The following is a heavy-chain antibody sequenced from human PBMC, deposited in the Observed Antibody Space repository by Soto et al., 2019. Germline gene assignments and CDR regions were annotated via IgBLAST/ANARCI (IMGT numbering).Heavy chain of an antibody. CDR3: ARGGWGHDYGDYYFDY. CDR2: IYYSGST. D-gene: IGHD4-17*01. J-gene: IGHJ4*02. V-gene: IGHV4-59*01. Sequence: SETLSLTCTVSGGSISSYYWSWIRQPPGKGLEWIGYIYYSGSTNYNPSLKSRVTISVDTSKNQFSLKLSSVTAADTAVYYCARGGWGHDYGDYYFDYWGQGTLVTVSS. CDR1: GGSISSYY.